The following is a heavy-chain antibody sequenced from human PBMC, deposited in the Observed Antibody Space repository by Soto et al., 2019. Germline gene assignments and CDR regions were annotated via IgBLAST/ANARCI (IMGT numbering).Heavy chain of an antibody. V-gene: IGHV1-69*13. CDR3: ARQFDYESSGYYYPY. CDR2: IIPMFGTA. Sequence: VASVKVSCKASGGTFSRYAISWVRQAPGQGLEWMGGIIPMFGTANYAQKFQGRVTITAVESTSTAYMELSSLRSEDTAVYYCARQFDYESSGYYYPYWGQGTPVTVSS. J-gene: IGHJ4*02. CDR1: GGTFSRYA. D-gene: IGHD3-22*01.